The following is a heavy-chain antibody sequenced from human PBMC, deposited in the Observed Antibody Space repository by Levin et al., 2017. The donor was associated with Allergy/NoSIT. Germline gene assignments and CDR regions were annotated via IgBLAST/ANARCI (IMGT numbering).Heavy chain of an antibody. CDR1: GGSISSGGYS. V-gene: IGHV4-30-2*01. Sequence: SETLSLTCAVSGGSISSGGYSWSWIRQPPGQGLEWIGNIYLSGSTNDNPSLKSRVTMSVDRSKNQFSLKLSYVTAADTAVYYCARVAGYSYGYYFDYWGPGTLVTVSS. CDR3: ARVAGYSYGYYFDY. D-gene: IGHD5-18*01. CDR2: IYLSGST. J-gene: IGHJ4*02.